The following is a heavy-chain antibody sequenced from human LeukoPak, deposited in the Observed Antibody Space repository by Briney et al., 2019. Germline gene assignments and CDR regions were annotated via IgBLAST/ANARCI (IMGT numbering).Heavy chain of an antibody. J-gene: IGHJ6*02. V-gene: IGHV4-31*03. CDR3: ARNELISSNYYYYGMDV. CDR1: GGSLSSGGNY. Sequence: SEILSLTCTVSGGSLSSGGNYWTWIRQNPGKGLEWIGYINYSGNAYYNPSLKSRVTISVDTSKNQFSLKLSSVTAADTAVYYCARNELISSNYYYYGMDVWGQGTTVTVSS. CDR2: INYSGNA.